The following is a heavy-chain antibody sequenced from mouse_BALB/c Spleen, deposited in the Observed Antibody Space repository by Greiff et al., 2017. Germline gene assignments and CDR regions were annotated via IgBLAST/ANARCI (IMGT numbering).Heavy chain of an antibody. D-gene: IGHD2-14*01. CDR1: GYSFTGYY. V-gene: IGHV1S34*01. J-gene: IGHJ2*01. Sequence: LVKTGASVKISCKASGYSFTGYYMHWVKQSHGKSLEWIGYISCYNGATSYNQKFKGKATFTVDTSSSTAYMQFNSLTSEDSAVYYCASSDYRYDAFYFDYWGQGTTLTVSS. CDR3: ASSDYRYDAFYFDY. CDR2: ISCYNGAT.